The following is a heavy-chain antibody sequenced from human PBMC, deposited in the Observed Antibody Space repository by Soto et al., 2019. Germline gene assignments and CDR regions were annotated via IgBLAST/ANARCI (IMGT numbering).Heavy chain of an antibody. V-gene: IGHV4-38-2*01. D-gene: IGHD2-15*01. J-gene: IGHJ4*02. CDR2: IYHSGST. Sequence: PSETLSLTCAVSGYSISSVYYWGWIRQPPGKGLGWIGSIYHSGSTYYNPSLKSRVTISVDTSKNQFSLKLSSVTAADTAVYYCAVGYCSGGSCYENFDYWGQGTLVTVSS. CDR1: GYSISSVYY. CDR3: AVGYCSGGSCYENFDY.